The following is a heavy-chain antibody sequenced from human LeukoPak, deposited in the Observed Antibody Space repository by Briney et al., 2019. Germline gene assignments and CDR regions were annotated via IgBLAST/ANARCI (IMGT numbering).Heavy chain of an antibody. D-gene: IGHD5-18*01. V-gene: IGHV4-34*01. CDR3: ARASGGYSYGSTNWFDP. CDR2: INHSGST. J-gene: IGHJ5*02. Sequence: PSETLSLTCAVYGGSFSGYYWSWIRQPPGKGLEWIGEINHSGSTNYNPSLKSRVTISVDTSKNQFSLKLSSVTAADTAVYYCARASGGYSYGSTNWFDPWGQGTLVTVSS. CDR1: GGSFSGYY.